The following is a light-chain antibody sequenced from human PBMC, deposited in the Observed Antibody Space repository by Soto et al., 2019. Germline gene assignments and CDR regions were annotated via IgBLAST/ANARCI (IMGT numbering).Light chain of an antibody. CDR3: AAWDDSLSNAL. V-gene: IGLV1-47*01. Sequence: QSVLTQPPSASGTPGQRVTISCSGSNSNIGSNPVYWYQQVPGTAPRLLIYRSDQRPSGVPDRFSGSRSGTSASLAISGLRSDDEADYYCAAWDDSLSNALFGGETKLTVL. J-gene: IGLJ2*01. CDR1: NSNIGSNP. CDR2: RSD.